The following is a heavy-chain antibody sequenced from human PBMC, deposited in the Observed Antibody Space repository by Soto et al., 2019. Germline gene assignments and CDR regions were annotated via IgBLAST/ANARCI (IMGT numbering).Heavy chain of an antibody. Sequence: EVQLLESGGGLVKPGGSLRLSCAVSGFTLRTYGMSWVRQAPGKGLEWVSGISGSGDKTYYADSVKGRFTISRDNFKTTLYLQMNSLRVEDTAVYYCVAFDPLDYWGQGTLVTVSS. D-gene: IGHD3-9*01. J-gene: IGHJ4*02. CDR1: GFTLRTYG. CDR3: VAFDPLDY. V-gene: IGHV3-23*01. CDR2: ISGSGDKT.